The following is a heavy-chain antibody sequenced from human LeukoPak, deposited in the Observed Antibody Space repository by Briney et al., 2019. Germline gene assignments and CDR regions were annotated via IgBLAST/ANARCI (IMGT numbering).Heavy chain of an antibody. D-gene: IGHD3-10*01. V-gene: IGHV3-21*01. CDR2: ISSSSSYI. CDR3: ARTTGGSGSYFFDY. J-gene: IGHJ4*02. CDR1: GFTFSSYS. Sequence: GGSLRLSCAASGFTFSSYSMDWVRQAPGKGLEWVSSISSSSSYIYYADSVKGRFTISRDNAKNSLYLQMNSLRAEDTAVYYCARTTGGSGSYFFDYWGQGTLVTVSS.